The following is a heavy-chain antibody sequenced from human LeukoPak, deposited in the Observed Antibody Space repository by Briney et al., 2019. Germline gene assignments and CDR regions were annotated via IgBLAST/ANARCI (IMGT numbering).Heavy chain of an antibody. D-gene: IGHD2-15*01. V-gene: IGHV3-23*01. CDR3: AKQMGVSWYSEEDY. J-gene: IGHJ4*02. CDR2: ISGSTGST. CDR1: GFTFSSYA. Sequence: GGSLRLSCAASGFTFSSYAISWVRQAPGKGLEWVSGISGSTGSTYYVDSVKGRFTISRDNSKNTLYLQMNSLRAEDTAVYYCAKQMGVSWYSEEDYWGQGTLVTVSS.